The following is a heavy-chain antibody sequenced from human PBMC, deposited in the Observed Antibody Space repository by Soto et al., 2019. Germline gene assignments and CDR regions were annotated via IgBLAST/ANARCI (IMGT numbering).Heavy chain of an antibody. Sequence: HPGGSLRLSCAASGFTFSSYSMNWVRQAPGKGLEWVSYISSSSSTIYYADSVKGRFTISRDNAKNSLYLQMNSLRDEDTAVYYCARDQDTTFLYGMDVWGQGTTVTVSS. D-gene: IGHD1-26*01. CDR2: ISSSSSTI. J-gene: IGHJ6*02. CDR1: GFTFSSYS. V-gene: IGHV3-48*02. CDR3: ARDQDTTFLYGMDV.